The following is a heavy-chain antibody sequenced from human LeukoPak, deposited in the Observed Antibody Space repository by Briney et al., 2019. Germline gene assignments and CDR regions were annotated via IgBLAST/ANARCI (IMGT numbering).Heavy chain of an antibody. Sequence: SETLSLTCTVSGGSISSYYWSWIRQPPGKGLEWIGYIYYSGSTNYNPSLQSRVTISLDTSKNQFFLKLRSVTAADTALYYCARHDDVPVIRHGFDHWGQGTLVTVSS. J-gene: IGHJ4*02. V-gene: IGHV4-59*08. CDR1: GGSISSYY. CDR2: IYYSGST. D-gene: IGHD2-2*01. CDR3: ARHDDVPVIRHGFDH.